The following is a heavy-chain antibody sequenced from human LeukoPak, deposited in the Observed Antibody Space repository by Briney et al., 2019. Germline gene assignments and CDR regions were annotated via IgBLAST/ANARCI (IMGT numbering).Heavy chain of an antibody. V-gene: IGHV3-48*03. D-gene: IGHD3-10*01. Sequence: GGSLRLSCAASGFTFSSYEMNWVRQAPGKGLEWVSYISSSGSTIYYADSVKGRFTISRDNAKNSLYLQMNSLRAEDTAVYYCARDRDPYYGSGSYFPSHFDYWGQGTLVTVSS. CDR1: GFTFSSYE. CDR3: ARDRDPYYGSGSYFPSHFDY. J-gene: IGHJ4*02. CDR2: ISSSGSTI.